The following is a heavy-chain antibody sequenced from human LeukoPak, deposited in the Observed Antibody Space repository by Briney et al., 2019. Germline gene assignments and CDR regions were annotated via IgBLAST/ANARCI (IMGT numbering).Heavy chain of an antibody. CDR3: SSTAATNDYGDYDDAFDI. CDR2: IYYSGST. CDR1: GGSISSSSYY. J-gene: IGHJ3*02. Sequence: SETLSLTCTVSGGSISSSSYYWGWNRQPPGKGLEWIGSIYYSGSTYYNPSLKSRVTISVDTSKNQFSLKLSSVTAADTAVYYCSSTAATNDYGDYDDAFDIWGQGTMVTVSS. V-gene: IGHV4-39*01. D-gene: IGHD4-17*01.